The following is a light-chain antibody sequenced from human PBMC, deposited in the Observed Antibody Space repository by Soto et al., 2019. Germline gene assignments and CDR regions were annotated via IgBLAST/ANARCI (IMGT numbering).Light chain of an antibody. CDR1: QGISSY. V-gene: IGKV1-9*01. CDR2: AAS. Sequence: DIQLTQSPSFLSASVGDRVTITCRASQGISSYLAWHQQKPGRAPKLLIYAASTLQRGVPSRFSGSGFGTEFTLRITSLQPEDIATYYCQQFSSYPRTFGQGTKVEIK. CDR3: QQFSSYPRT. J-gene: IGKJ1*01.